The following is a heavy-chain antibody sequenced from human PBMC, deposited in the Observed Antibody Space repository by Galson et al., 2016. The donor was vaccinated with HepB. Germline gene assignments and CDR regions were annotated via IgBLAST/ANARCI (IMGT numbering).Heavy chain of an antibody. CDR1: GLSVSTRGVG. V-gene: IGHV2-5*02. CDR3: AHRRCSGGSCYWRGYNWFDP. J-gene: IGHJ5*02. Sequence: PALVKPTQTLTLTCTLSGLSVSTRGVGVGWIRQPPGKALEWLAVIYWDDDKLFSPSVKGRLTISKDTSKNQVVLTMTNMDPVDTATYYCAHRRCSGGSCYWRGYNWFDPWGQGTLVTVSS. CDR2: IYWDDDK. D-gene: IGHD2-15*01.